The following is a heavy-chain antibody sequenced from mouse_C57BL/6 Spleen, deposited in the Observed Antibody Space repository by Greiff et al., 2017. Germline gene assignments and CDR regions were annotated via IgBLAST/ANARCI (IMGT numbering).Heavy chain of an antibody. J-gene: IGHJ2*01. CDR3: ARVGRVYGYERGDY. CDR1: GFNIKDYY. D-gene: IGHD2-2*01. CDR2: IDPEDGET. Sequence: VQLKESGAELVKPGASVTLSCTASGFNIKDYYMHWVKQRTEQGLEWIGRIDPEDGETKYAPKFPGQATITADTSANTAYLQFSRRTSEDTAVYYCARVGRVYGYERGDYWGQGTTLTVSS. V-gene: IGHV14-2*01.